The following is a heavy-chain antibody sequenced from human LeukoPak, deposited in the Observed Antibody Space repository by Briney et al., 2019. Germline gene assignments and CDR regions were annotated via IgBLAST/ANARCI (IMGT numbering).Heavy chain of an antibody. CDR3: ARGDRLPGYSAPVGDY. V-gene: IGHV1-46*01. CDR2: INPSGGIT. Sequence: ASVTVSCKASGYTLTAYNMHWVRQAPGQGLEWLGIINPSGGITTYAQKFQGRVTVTMDTSTSTVYMELSSLRSEDTAVYYCARGDRLPGYSAPVGDYWGQGTLVTVSS. CDR1: GYTLTAYN. J-gene: IGHJ4*02. D-gene: IGHD3-9*01.